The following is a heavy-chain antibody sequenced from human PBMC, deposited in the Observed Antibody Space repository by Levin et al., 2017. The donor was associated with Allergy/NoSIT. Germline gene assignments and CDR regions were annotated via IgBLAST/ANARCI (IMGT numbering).Heavy chain of an antibody. D-gene: IGHD1-26*01. V-gene: IGHV3-23*01. CDR1: GFTFNIYT. Sequence: GGSLRLSCSASGFTFNIYTMIWVRQAPGKGLEWVSAISGTGGGVYYADSVKGRFTISRDNCNNIVYLEMSTLKAEDTAVYYCATRGAVVGPSSLRSSYSYEMDVWGQGTTVTVSS. CDR3: ATRGAVVGPSSLRSSYSYEMDV. J-gene: IGHJ6*02. CDR2: ISGTGGGV.